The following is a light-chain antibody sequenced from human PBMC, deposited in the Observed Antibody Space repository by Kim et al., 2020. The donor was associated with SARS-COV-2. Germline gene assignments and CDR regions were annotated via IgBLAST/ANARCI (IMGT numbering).Light chain of an antibody. V-gene: IGKV1-39*01. CDR2: SAS. J-gene: IGKJ5*01. Sequence: SVGDSVTITCRASQSVGTYLNWYQHKPGKAPNLLIYSASTLQSGDPSRFSGGGSGTEFTLTISSLQREDFATYYCQQTYSSLTVTFGQGTRLEIK. CDR3: QQTYSSLTVT. CDR1: QSVGTY.